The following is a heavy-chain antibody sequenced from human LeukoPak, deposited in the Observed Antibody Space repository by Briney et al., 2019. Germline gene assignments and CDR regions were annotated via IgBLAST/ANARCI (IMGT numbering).Heavy chain of an antibody. V-gene: IGHV5-51*01. CDR1: GYSFTNYW. J-gene: IGHJ4*02. CDR2: IYPGDSDT. D-gene: IGHD6-13*01. CDR3: ARQGRSSWFDRFDY. Sequence: GESLKISCKGSGYSFTNYWIGWVRQTPGKGLEWMGIIYPGDSDTTYSPSFQGQVTISADKSISTAYLQWSSLKASDTAMYYCARQGRSSWFDRFDYWGQGTLVTVSS.